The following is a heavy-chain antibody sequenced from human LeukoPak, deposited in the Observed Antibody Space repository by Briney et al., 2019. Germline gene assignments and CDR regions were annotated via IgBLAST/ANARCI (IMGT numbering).Heavy chain of an antibody. J-gene: IGHJ4*02. CDR1: GGSISSSSYY. Sequence: SETLSLTCTVSGGSISSSSYYWGWIRQPPGKGLEWIGSIYYSGSTYYNPSLKSRVTISVDTSKNQFSLKLSSVTAADTAVYYCARDGYSGYDSPLDYWGQGTLVTVSS. V-gene: IGHV4-39*07. CDR2: IYYSGST. CDR3: ARDGYSGYDSPLDY. D-gene: IGHD5-12*01.